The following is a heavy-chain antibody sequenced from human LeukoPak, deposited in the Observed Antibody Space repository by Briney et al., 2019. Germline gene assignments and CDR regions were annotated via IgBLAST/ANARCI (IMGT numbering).Heavy chain of an antibody. D-gene: IGHD5-12*01. V-gene: IGHV1-69*13. CDR2: IIPIFGTA. CDR1: GGTFSSYA. J-gene: IGHJ3*02. CDR3: ARALSGYDYFGAFDI. Sequence: ASVKVSCKASGGTFSSYAIGWVRQAPGQGLEWMGGIIPIFGTANYAQKFQGRVTITADESTSTAYMELSSLRSEDTAVYYCARALSGYDYFGAFDIWGQGTMVTVSS.